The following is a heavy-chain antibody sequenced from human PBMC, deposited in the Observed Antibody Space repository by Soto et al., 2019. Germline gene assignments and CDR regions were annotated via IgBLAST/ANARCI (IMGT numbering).Heavy chain of an antibody. CDR2: ISAYNGNT. V-gene: IGHV1-18*01. CDR1: GYTFTSYG. D-gene: IGHD3-3*01. CDR3: ARPFGVVISDYYYAMDV. Sequence: ASVKVSCKASGYTFTSYGISWVRQAPGQGLEWMGWISAYNGNTNYAQKLQGRVTMTTDTSTSTAYMELRSLRSDDTAVYYCARPFGVVISDYYYAMDVWGQGTTVTVSS. J-gene: IGHJ6*02.